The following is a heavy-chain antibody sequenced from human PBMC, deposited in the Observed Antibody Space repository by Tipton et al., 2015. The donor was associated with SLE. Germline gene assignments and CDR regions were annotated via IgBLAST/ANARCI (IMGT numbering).Heavy chain of an antibody. CDR2: IFYNGNT. D-gene: IGHD7-27*01. Sequence: TLSLTCTVSGDSISSYYWSWIRQHPGKGLEWIGYIFYNGNTYYNPSLKSRVIISIDTSKNQFSLNLSSVTAADTAVYYCARSVGTWGSQYFDLWGRGTLVTVSS. CDR1: GDSISSYY. J-gene: IGHJ2*01. CDR3: ARSVGTWGSQYFDL. V-gene: IGHV4-31*03.